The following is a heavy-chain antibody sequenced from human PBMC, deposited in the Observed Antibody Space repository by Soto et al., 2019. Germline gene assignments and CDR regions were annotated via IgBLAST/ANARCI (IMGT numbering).Heavy chain of an antibody. CDR3: ARGYCTTTICDPWFDP. V-gene: IGHV5-51*01. Sequence: GESLKISCKGSGYTFASYWIAWVRQRPGKGLEWMGIIHPGDSGTRYSPSFQGQVTISADKSITTAYLQWSSLKASDTAMYYCARGYCTTTICDPWFDPWGQGTLVTVSS. CDR2: IHPGDSGT. J-gene: IGHJ5*02. D-gene: IGHD2-2*01. CDR1: GYTFASYW.